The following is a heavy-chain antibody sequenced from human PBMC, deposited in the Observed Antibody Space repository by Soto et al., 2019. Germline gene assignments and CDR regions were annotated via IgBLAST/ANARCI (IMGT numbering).Heavy chain of an antibody. CDR2: IYYSGST. Sequence: SETLSLTCTVSGGSVSSGSYYWSWIRQPPGKGLEWIGDIYYSGSTNYNPSLKSRVTISVDTSKNQFSLKLSSVTASDTAVYYCATVRDVWAWNFRATDIWCQGTMVTVSS. CDR1: GGSVSSGSYY. CDR3: ATVRDVWAWNFRATDI. V-gene: IGHV4-61*01. D-gene: IGHD1-7*01. J-gene: IGHJ3*02.